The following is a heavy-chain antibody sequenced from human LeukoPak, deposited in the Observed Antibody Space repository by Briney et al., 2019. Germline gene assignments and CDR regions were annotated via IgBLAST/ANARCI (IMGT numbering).Heavy chain of an antibody. V-gene: IGHV3-11*06. CDR1: GFTFSDYY. CDR2: ISSSYT. Sequence: PGGSLRLSCAASGFTFSDYYMSWIRQAPGKGLEWVSYISSSYTNYADSVKGRFTISRDNAKNSLYLQMNSLRAEDTAVYYCARGQDIVVVVAATDHYYFDYWGQGTLVTVSS. J-gene: IGHJ4*02. D-gene: IGHD2-15*01. CDR3: ARGQDIVVVVAATDHYYFDY.